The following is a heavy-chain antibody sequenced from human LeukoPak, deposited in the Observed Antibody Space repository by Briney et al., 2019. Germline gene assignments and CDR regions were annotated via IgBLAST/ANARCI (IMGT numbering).Heavy chain of an antibody. D-gene: IGHD1-26*01. CDR2: ISSSSSYI. CDR3: ARVRGSGSYPPYHYYGMDV. J-gene: IGHJ6*02. V-gene: IGHV3-21*01. Sequence: PGGSLRLSCAASGFTFSAYSMNWVRQAPGKGLEWVSSISSSSSYIYYEDSVKGRFTISRDNAKNSLYLQMNSLRAEDTAVYYCARVRGSGSYPPYHYYGMDVWGQGTTVTVS. CDR1: GFTFSAYS.